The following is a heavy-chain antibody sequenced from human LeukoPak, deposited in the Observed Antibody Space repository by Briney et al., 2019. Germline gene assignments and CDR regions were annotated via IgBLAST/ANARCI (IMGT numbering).Heavy chain of an antibody. CDR1: GFTFGSYT. J-gene: IGHJ4*02. CDR3: ARDGGSGYSFGPNFDY. D-gene: IGHD5-18*01. V-gene: IGHV3-48*02. Sequence: GGSLRLSCAASGFTFGSYTMTWVRQAPGKGLEWVSYISDSGGTIYYPDSVKGRFTISRDNAKNSLYLQMNSLRDEDTAVYYCARDGGSGYSFGPNFDYWGQGILVTVSS. CDR2: ISDSGGTI.